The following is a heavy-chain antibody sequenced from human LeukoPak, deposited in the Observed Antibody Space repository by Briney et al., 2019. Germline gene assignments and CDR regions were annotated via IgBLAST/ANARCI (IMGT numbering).Heavy chain of an antibody. V-gene: IGHV4-34*01. CDR3: ARSPRDYYDSSGYADY. D-gene: IGHD3-22*01. Sequence: SETLSLTCAVYGGSFSGYYWSWIRQPPGKGLEWIGEINHSGSTNYNPSLKSRVTISVDTSKNQFSLKLSSVTAADTAVYYCARSPRDYYDSSGYADYWGQGTLVTVSS. CDR2: INHSGST. J-gene: IGHJ4*02. CDR1: GGSFSGYY.